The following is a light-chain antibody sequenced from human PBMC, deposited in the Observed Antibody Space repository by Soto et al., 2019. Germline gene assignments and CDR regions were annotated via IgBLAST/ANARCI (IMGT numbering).Light chain of an antibody. J-gene: IGLJ2*01. Sequence: QPVLTQPASVSGSPGQSITISCTGTNSDIGGYNYVSWYQHHPGKAPKLIIYEVSNRPSGVSNRFSGSKFGNTASLTVSGLQAEDEADYSCCSYSSSGTPKWVFGGGTKLTVL. CDR2: EVS. V-gene: IGLV2-14*01. CDR3: CSYSSSGTPKWV. CDR1: NSDIGGYNY.